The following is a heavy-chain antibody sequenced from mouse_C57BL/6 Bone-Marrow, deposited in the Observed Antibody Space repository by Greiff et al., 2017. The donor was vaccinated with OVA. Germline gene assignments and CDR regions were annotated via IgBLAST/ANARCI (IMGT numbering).Heavy chain of an antibody. D-gene: IGHD4-1*01. V-gene: IGHV5-9*01. CDR2: ISGGGGNT. CDR1: GFTFSSYT. CDR3: ARHRKGLGHDLAY. J-gene: IGHJ3*01. Sequence: EVQLVESGGGLVKPGGSLKLSCAASGFTFSSYTMSWVRQTPEKRLEWVATISGGGGNTYYPDSVKGRFTISRDNAKNTLYLQMSSLRSEDTALYYCARHRKGLGHDLAYWGQGTLVTVSA.